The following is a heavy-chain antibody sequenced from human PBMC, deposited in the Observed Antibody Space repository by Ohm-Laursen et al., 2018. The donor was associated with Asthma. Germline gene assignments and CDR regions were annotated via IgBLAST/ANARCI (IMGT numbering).Heavy chain of an antibody. CDR1: GFTFSSYG. CDR2: ISSDGSNR. Sequence: RSLRLSCTASGFTFSSYGMHWVRQAPGKGLEWEWVAVISSDGSNRYYPDSVKGRFTISRDNSRNTLYLQTSSLRAEDTAVYHCARDLGFCTTTSPCYGMDVWGQGTTVTVS. V-gene: IGHV3-30*03. J-gene: IGHJ6*02. CDR3: ARDLGFCTTTSPCYGMDV. D-gene: IGHD2-2*01.